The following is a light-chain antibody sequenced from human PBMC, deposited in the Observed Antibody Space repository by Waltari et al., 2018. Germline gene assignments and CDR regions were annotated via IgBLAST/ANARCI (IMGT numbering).Light chain of an antibody. CDR1: QTIGPW. J-gene: IGKJ1*01. CDR2: KAS. CDR3: LQYNSYPWT. Sequence: DIQMTQSPSALSASIGDRITLTCRASQTIGPWLAWHQQKPGKAPKLLIYKASNLQTGVPSRFSGSGSGTEFTLTISSLQPDDFATHYCLQYNSYPWTFGQGTKVEVK. V-gene: IGKV1-5*03.